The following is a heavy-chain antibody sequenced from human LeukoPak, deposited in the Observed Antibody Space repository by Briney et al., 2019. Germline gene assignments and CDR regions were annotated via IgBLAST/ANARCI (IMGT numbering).Heavy chain of an antibody. J-gene: IGHJ4*02. CDR3: ARDLHPSGWSDFDY. CDR1: GFTFSSYW. V-gene: IGHV3-7*01. CDR2: IKQDGSEK. Sequence: GGSLRLSCAASGFTFSSYWMSWVRQAPGKGLEWVANIKQDGSEKYYVDSVKGRLTISRDNAKNSLYLQMNSLRVEDTAVYYCARDLHPSGWSDFDYWGQGTLVTVSS. D-gene: IGHD6-19*01.